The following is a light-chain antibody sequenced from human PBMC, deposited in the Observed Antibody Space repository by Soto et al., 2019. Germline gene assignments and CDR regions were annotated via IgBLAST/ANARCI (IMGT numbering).Light chain of an antibody. V-gene: IGLV1-40*01. CDR1: SSNIGGGFD. CDR3: HSYDGSLSGVV. J-gene: IGLJ2*01. Sequence: QSVLTQPPSVSGAPGQRVTISCSGSSSNIGGGFDVQCYQHIPGTAPRLLNYDHNNRPSGVPDRFSGSKSGPSASLAIAGLQAEDEADYYCHSYDGSLSGVVFGGGTKVTVL. CDR2: DHN.